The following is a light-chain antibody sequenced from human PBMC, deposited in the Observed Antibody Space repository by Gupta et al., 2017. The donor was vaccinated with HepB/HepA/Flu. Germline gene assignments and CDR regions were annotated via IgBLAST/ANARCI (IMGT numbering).Light chain of an antibody. CDR1: SGSIASNY. V-gene: IGLV6-57*02. CDR3: QSYDSSNRV. J-gene: IGLJ3*02. Sequence: NVMLTQLHSVFEFPWQTVTLTCTCRSGSIASNYEQWYQQNPGRAPTTVIYEDNQRPSGVPDRFSGSIASSSNSASLTISRLKTEDEADYYCQSYDSSNRVFGGGTKLTVL. CDR2: EDN.